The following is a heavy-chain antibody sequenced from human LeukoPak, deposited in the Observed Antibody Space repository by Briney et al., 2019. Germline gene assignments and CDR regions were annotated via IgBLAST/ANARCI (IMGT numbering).Heavy chain of an antibody. D-gene: IGHD5-18*01. J-gene: IGHJ3*02. Sequence: SETLSLTCAAYGGSFSGCYWSWIRQPPGKGLEWIGEINHSGSTNYNPSLKSRVTISVDTSKNQFSMKLSSVTAADTAVYYCARLLRGGRDTAMVTMIVVRAKPGAFDSWGQGTMVTVSS. CDR1: GGSFSGCY. CDR2: INHSGST. CDR3: ARLLRGGRDTAMVTMIVVRAKPGAFDS. V-gene: IGHV4-34*01.